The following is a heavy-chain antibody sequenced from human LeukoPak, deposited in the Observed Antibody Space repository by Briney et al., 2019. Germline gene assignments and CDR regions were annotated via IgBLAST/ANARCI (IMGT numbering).Heavy chain of an antibody. J-gene: IGHJ5*02. D-gene: IGHD3-10*01. V-gene: IGHV1-2*02. CDR3: ARDSGDYYGSGIFRWFDP. CDR2: INPNSGGT. Sequence: GASVKVSCKASVYTFTGYYMHWVRQAPGQGLEWMGWINPNSGGTNYAQKFQGRVTMTRDTSISTAYMELSRLRSDDTAVYYCARDSGDYYGSGIFRWFDPWGQGTLVTVSS. CDR1: VYTFTGYY.